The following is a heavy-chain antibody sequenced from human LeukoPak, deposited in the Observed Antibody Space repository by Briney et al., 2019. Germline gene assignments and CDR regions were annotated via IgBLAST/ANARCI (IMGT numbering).Heavy chain of an antibody. V-gene: IGHV3-66*01. CDR1: GFTVSSNY. CDR2: IYSGGST. D-gene: IGHD3-22*01. CDR3: AREDLKLYDCSGYYWNYYYGMDV. Sequence: GGSLRLSCAASGFTVSSNYMSWVRQAPGKGLEWVSVIYSGGSTYYADSVKGRFTISRDNSKNTLYLQMNSLRAEDTAVYYCAREDLKLYDCSGYYWNYYYGMDVWGQGTTVTVSS. J-gene: IGHJ6*02.